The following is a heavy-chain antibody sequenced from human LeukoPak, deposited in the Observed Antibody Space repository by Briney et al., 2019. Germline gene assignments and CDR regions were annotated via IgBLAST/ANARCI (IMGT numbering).Heavy chain of an antibody. J-gene: IGHJ4*02. CDR1: GYTFTTYY. Sequence: ASVKVSCKPSGYTFTTYYLHWVRQAPGQGLEWMGVISPSGGDTTSAQRFQGRLTMTRDTSTSTVYMEVSSLRSDDTAVYYCARGGTAVTTNYFDYWGQGTLMTVSS. D-gene: IGHD1-1*01. CDR3: ARGGTAVTTNYFDY. V-gene: IGHV1-46*01. CDR2: ISPSGGDT.